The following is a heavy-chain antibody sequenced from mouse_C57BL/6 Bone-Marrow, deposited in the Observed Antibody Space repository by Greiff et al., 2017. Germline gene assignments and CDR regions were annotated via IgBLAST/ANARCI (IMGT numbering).Heavy chain of an antibody. V-gene: IGHV1-59*01. CDR1: GYTFTSYW. D-gene: IGHD2-3*01. CDR3: ARFDGLMDY. J-gene: IGHJ4*01. Sequence: QVHVKQPGAELVRPGTSVKLSCKASGYTFTSYWMHWVKQRPGQGLEWIGVIDPSDSYTNYNQKFKGKATLPVYTSSSTAYMQLSSLTSEDSAVYYCARFDGLMDYWGQGTSVTVSS. CDR2: IDPSDSYT.